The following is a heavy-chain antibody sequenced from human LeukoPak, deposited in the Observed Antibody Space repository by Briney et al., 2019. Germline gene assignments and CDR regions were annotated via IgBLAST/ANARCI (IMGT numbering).Heavy chain of an antibody. Sequence: PSETLSLTCAVSGGSLSSGGYSWSWIRQPPGKGLEWIGYICHSGSTYYNPSLKSRVTISVDRSKNQFSLKLSSVTAADTAVYYCARAGLVRGVMGSYYFDYWGQGTLVTVSS. V-gene: IGHV4-30-2*01. J-gene: IGHJ4*02. D-gene: IGHD3-10*01. CDR3: ARAGLVRGVMGSYYFDY. CDR1: GGSLSSGGYS. CDR2: ICHSGST.